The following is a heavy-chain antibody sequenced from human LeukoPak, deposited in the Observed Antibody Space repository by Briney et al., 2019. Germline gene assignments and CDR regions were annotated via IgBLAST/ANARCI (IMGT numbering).Heavy chain of an antibody. CDR1: EFTLGSHD. CDR2: VSSGFHA. Sequence: PGGSLRLFCTASEFTLGSHDMHWVRQIPGQGLEWVAAVSSGFHAFFADSVQGRFTVSREDARNSLYLQMNSLRAGDTAVYYCVREARGYHYTYFDYWGQGTLVTVSS. J-gene: IGHJ4*02. CDR3: VREARGYHYTYFDY. V-gene: IGHV3-13*01. D-gene: IGHD5-18*01.